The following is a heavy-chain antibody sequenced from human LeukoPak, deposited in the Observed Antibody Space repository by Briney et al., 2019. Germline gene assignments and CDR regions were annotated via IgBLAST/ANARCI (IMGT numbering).Heavy chain of an antibody. CDR2: INPISGGT. V-gene: IGHV1-2*02. D-gene: IGHD3-16*01. CDR3: ARDLRGGFDS. CDR1: GYSFTDYY. Sequence: ASVKVSCKASGYSFTDYYMHWVRQAPGHGLEWMGWINPISGGTNYAQSFQGRATMTRDTSISTAHMELNKLTSNDTAVYYCARDLRGGFDSWGQGTLVTVSS. J-gene: IGHJ5*01.